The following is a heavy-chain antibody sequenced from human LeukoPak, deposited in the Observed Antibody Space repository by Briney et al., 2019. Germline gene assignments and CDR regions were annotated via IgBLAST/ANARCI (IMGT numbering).Heavy chain of an antibody. CDR3: ARGGDSGQNGVTHEYCSSTSCYTGFNYFDY. J-gene: IGHJ4*02. Sequence: PSETLSLTCTVSGGSISSYYWSWIRQPPGKGLEWIGYIYYSGSTNYNPSLKSRVTISVDTSKNQFSLKLSSVTAADTAVYYCARGGDSGQNGVTHEYCSSTSCYTGFNYFDYWGQGTLVTVSS. CDR1: GGSISSYY. V-gene: IGHV4-59*01. CDR2: IYYSGST. D-gene: IGHD2-2*02.